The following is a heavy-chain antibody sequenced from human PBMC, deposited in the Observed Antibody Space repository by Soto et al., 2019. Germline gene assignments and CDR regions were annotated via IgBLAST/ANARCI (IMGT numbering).Heavy chain of an antibody. CDR1: GGSVSSGSYY. CDR3: ARGIEGWYQGRYYYGMDV. V-gene: IGHV4-61*01. J-gene: IGHJ6*02. D-gene: IGHD6-19*01. CDR2: IYYSGST. Sequence: QVQLQESGPGLVKPSETLSLTCTVSGGSVSSGSYYWSWIRQPPGKGLEWIGYIYYSGSTNYNPSPPRRVTIAVDTSKPQSSLKLSSVTAADTAVYYCARGIEGWYQGRYYYGMDVWGQGTTVTVSS.